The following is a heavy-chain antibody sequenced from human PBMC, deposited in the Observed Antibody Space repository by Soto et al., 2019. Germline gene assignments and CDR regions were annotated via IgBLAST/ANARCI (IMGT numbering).Heavy chain of an antibody. J-gene: IGHJ4*02. CDR3: ARASDSSDRYFDY. CDR2: IWYDGSNK. D-gene: IGHD3-22*01. V-gene: IGHV3-33*01. Sequence: GGSLRLSCAASGFTFSSYGMHWVRQAPGKGLEWVAVIWYDGSNKYYADSVKGRFTISRDNSKNTLYLQMNSLRAEDTAVYYCARASDSSDRYFDYWGQGTLVTVSS. CDR1: GFTFSSYG.